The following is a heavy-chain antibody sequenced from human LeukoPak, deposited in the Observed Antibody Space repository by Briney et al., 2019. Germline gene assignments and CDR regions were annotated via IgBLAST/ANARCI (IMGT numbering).Heavy chain of an antibody. Sequence: GASVKVSCKASGYTFTTYGISWVRQAPGQGLEWMGWISAYNGNTNYAQKFQGRVTMTTDTSTSTAYMELRSLRSDDTAVYYCARGSTARDYYDSSGYYRGAVDYWGQGTLVTISS. CDR3: ARGSTARDYYDSSGYYRGAVDY. V-gene: IGHV1-18*01. D-gene: IGHD3-22*01. J-gene: IGHJ4*02. CDR1: GYTFTTYG. CDR2: ISAYNGNT.